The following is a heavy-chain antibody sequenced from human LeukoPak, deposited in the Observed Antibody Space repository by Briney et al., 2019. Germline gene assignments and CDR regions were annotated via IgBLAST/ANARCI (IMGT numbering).Heavy chain of an antibody. CDR3: AKVVGSM. D-gene: IGHD2-15*01. CDR1: GGSISSSSYY. J-gene: IGHJ4*02. Sequence: PSETLSLTCTVSGGSISSSSYYWGWIRQAPGKGLEWVSAISGSGGSTYYADSVKGRFTISRDNSKNTLYLQMNSLRAEDTAVYYCAKVVGSMWGQGTLVTVSS. CDR2: ISGSGGST. V-gene: IGHV3-23*01.